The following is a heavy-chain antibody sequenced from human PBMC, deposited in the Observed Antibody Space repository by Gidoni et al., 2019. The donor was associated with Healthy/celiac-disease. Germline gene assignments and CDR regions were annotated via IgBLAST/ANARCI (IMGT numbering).Heavy chain of an antibody. Sequence: QVQLVQSGAEVKKPGASVKVSCKASGYTFTSYGISWVRQAPGQGLGWMGWISAFNGNKNYAQKLQGKVTMTTETSTSTAYMELRSLRSDDTGVFYCSRGRQAAAGIYGMDVWGQGTTVTVSS. CDR2: ISAFNGNK. D-gene: IGHD6-13*01. CDR3: SRGRQAAAGIYGMDV. CDR1: GYTFTSYG. J-gene: IGHJ6*02. V-gene: IGHV1-18*01.